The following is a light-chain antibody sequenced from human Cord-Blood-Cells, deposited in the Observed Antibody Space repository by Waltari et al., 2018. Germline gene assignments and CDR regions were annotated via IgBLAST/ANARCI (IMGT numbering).Light chain of an antibody. Sequence: AIRMTQSPSSFSASTGDRVTITCRASQGISSYLALYHQNPGKSPKLLIYSASTLQSGVPSRFSGSGSGTDFTLTISCLQSEDFATYYCQQYYSYPLVFGGGTKVEIK. V-gene: IGKV1-8*01. CDR2: SAS. CDR1: QGISSY. J-gene: IGKJ4*01. CDR3: QQYYSYPLV.